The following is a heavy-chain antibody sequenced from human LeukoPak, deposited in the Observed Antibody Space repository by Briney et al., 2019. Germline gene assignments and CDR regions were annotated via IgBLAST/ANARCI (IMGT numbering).Heavy chain of an antibody. D-gene: IGHD3-10*01. CDR1: GGSFSGYY. J-gene: IGHJ4*02. CDR3: ARRNLMVRDFDY. Sequence: SETLSLTCAVYGGSFSGYYWSWIRQPPGKGLEWIGEINHSGSTNYNPSLKSRVTISVDTSKNQFSLKLSSVTAADTAVYYCARRNLMVRDFDYWGQGTLVTVSS. V-gene: IGHV4-34*01. CDR2: INHSGST.